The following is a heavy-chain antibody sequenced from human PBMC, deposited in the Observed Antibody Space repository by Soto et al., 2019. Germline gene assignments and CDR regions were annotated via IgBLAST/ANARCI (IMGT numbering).Heavy chain of an antibody. D-gene: IGHD6-19*01. CDR3: ARADWSGWIDY. V-gene: IGHV4-31*03. CDR2: IYYSGNT. CDR1: GGSINNAGYY. Sequence: SSETLSLTCTVSGGSINNAGYYWTWIRQHPRKGLEWIGYIYYSGNTFYNPSLKSRVSISVDTSKNQFSLNLTSVTAADTAVFYCARADWSGWIDYWGHGTLVTVSS. J-gene: IGHJ4*01.